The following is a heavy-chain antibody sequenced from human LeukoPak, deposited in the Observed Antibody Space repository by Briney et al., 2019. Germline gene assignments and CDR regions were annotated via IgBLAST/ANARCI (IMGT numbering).Heavy chain of an antibody. D-gene: IGHD6-19*01. CDR3: AREFLRSNRIAVGRGGSFDP. J-gene: IGHJ5*02. Sequence: GGSLRLSCAASGFTFSSYAMHWVRQAPGKGLEYVSAISSNGGSTYYANSVKGRFTISRDNSKNTLCLQMGSLRAEDMAVYYCAREFLRSNRIAVGRGGSFDPWGQGTLVTVSS. V-gene: IGHV3-64*01. CDR2: ISSNGGST. CDR1: GFTFSSYA.